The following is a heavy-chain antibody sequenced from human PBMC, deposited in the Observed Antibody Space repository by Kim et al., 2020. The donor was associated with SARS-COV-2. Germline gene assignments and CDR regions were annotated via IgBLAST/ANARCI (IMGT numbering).Heavy chain of an antibody. Sequence: GGSLRLSCAASGFTFSSYAMHWVRQAPGKGLEWVAVISYDGSNKYYADSVKGRFTISRDNSKNTLYLQMNSLRAEDTAVYYCARDLKRGYSQTTAEYFQHWGQGTLVTVSS. CDR1: GFTFSSYA. CDR3: ARDLKRGYSQTTAEYFQH. CDR2: ISYDGSNK. D-gene: IGHD3-3*01. V-gene: IGHV3-30-3*01. J-gene: IGHJ1*01.